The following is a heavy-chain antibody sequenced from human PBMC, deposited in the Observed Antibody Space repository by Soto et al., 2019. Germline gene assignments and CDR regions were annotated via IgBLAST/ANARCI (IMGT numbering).Heavy chain of an antibody. CDR2: IRSSGYGATT. D-gene: IGHD6-19*01. CDR1: GFTFSAYS. Sequence: PVGSLRLSCSVSGFTFSAYSVSWVRQAPGKGLEWVGSIRSSGYGATTQYAASVKDRFIISRDDSKSIAYLQMNSLKSEDTGVYYCTRVREWLIRARFHYYGLDIWGQGTTVTVSS. CDR3: TRVREWLIRARFHYYGLDI. V-gene: IGHV3-49*04. J-gene: IGHJ6*02.